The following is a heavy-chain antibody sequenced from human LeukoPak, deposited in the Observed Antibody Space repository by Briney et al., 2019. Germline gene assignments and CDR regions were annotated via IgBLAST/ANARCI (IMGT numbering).Heavy chain of an antibody. D-gene: IGHD6-13*01. CDR2: IYSGGST. Sequence: PGGSLRLSCAASGFTVSSNYMSWVRQAPGKGLEWVSVIYSGGSTYYADSVKGRFTISRDNSKNTLYLQMNSLRAEDTAVYYCVRKIIAAAVGGFDPWGQGTLVTVSS. J-gene: IGHJ5*02. CDR3: VRKIIAAAVGGFDP. V-gene: IGHV3-53*01. CDR1: GFTVSSNY.